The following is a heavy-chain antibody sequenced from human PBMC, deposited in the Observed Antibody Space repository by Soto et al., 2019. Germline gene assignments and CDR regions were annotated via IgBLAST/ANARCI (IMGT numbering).Heavy chain of an antibody. V-gene: IGHV1-69*02. Sequence: ASVKVSCKASGGTFSSYTISWVRQAPGQGLEWMGRIIPILGIANYAQKFQGRVTITADKSTSTAYMELSSLRSEDTAVYYCARVYCSSTSCYYYYMDVWGKGTTVTVSS. CDR3: ARVYCSSTSCYYYYMDV. CDR2: IIPILGIA. J-gene: IGHJ6*03. D-gene: IGHD2-2*01. CDR1: GGTFSSYT.